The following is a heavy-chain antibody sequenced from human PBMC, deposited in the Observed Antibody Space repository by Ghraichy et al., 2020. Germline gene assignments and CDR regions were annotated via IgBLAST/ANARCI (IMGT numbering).Heavy chain of an antibody. J-gene: IGHJ5*02. V-gene: IGHV4-30-4*07. CDR1: GGSISSGGYS. CDR3: ARGGNWGSSWFDP. CDR2: FYYSGRT. D-gene: IGHD7-27*01. Sequence: SETLSLTCAVSGGSISSGGYSWSWIRQPPGKGLEWIGYFYYSGRTYYNPSLKSRVTISVDTSKNQFSLKLSSVTAADTAVYYCARGGNWGSSWFDPWGQGTLVTVSS.